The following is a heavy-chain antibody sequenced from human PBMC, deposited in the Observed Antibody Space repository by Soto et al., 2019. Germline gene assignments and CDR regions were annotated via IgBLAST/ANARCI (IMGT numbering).Heavy chain of an antibody. D-gene: IGHD5-12*01. CDR1: GFTFSSYA. V-gene: IGHV3-23*01. CDR2: ISGSGGST. CDR3: AKDLSKGIVATREYYYYGMDV. Sequence: GGSLRLSCAASGFTFSSYAMSWVRQAPGKGLEWVSAISGSGGSTYCADSVKGRFTISRDNSKNTLYLQMNSLRAEDTAVYYCAKDLSKGIVATREYYYYGMDVWGQGTTVTVSS. J-gene: IGHJ6*02.